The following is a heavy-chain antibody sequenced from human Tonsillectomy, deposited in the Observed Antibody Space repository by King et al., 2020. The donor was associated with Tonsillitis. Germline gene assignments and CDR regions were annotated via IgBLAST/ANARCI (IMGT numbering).Heavy chain of an antibody. J-gene: IGHJ5*02. Sequence: EVLLVQSGAEVKKPGESLRISCESSGYSSTTYWISWVRQLPGKGLEWMGRIDLRDSYTNYSPSFQGHITISADKSISTAYLQWSALKASDTAMYYCARLPAVAATGWFDPWGQGTLVSVSS. CDR3: ARLPAVAATGWFDP. D-gene: IGHD2-15*01. CDR2: IDLRDSYT. CDR1: GYSSTTYW. V-gene: IGHV5-10-1*03.